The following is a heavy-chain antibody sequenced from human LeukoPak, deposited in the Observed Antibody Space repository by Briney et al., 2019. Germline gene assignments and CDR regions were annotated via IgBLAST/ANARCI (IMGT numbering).Heavy chain of an antibody. CDR3: AKGRTPPIVPYFDY. D-gene: IGHD2-21*01. CDR2: ISYDGSNK. Sequence: GGSLRLSCAASGFTFSSYGMHWVRQAPGKGLEWVAVISYDGSNKYHADSVKGRFTISRDNSKNTLYLQMNSLRAEDTAVYYCAKGRTPPIVPYFDYWGQGTLVTVSS. V-gene: IGHV3-30*18. CDR1: GFTFSSYG. J-gene: IGHJ4*02.